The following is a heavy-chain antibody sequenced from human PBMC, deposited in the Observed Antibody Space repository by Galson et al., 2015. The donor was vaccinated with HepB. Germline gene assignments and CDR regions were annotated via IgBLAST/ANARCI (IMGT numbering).Heavy chain of an antibody. J-gene: IGHJ4*02. V-gene: IGHV3-7*03. CDR2: IKQDGSEK. CDR1: GFTFSSYW. Sequence: SLRLSCAASGFTFSSYWMSWVRQAPGKGLEWVANIKQDGSEKYYVDSVKGRFTISRDNAKNSLYLQMNSLRAEDTAVYYCARDSTTVITPHYYFDYWGQGTLVTVSS. CDR3: ARDSTTVITPHYYFDY. D-gene: IGHD4-11*01.